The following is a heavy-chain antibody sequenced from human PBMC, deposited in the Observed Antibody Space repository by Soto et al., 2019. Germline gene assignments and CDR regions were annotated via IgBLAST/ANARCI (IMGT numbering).Heavy chain of an antibody. D-gene: IGHD3-22*01. CDR2: IYPGDSDT. V-gene: IGHV5-51*01. J-gene: IGHJ6*02. CDR3: ARLGINRDYYYDMDV. CDR1: GYSFTSYW. Sequence: SLMLSCKGSGYSFTSYWLGWVRQMPGKGLEVMGIIYPGDSDTRPRPSFQGQGTISADKSISTAYLRWSSLKASETAMYYCARLGINRDYYYDMDVWGQENTVIVSS.